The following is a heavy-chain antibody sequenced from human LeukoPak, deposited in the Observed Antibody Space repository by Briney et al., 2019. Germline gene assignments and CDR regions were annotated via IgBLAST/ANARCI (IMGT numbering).Heavy chain of an antibody. CDR2: ISSSSSTI. V-gene: IGHV3-48*04. CDR1: GFTFSSYS. CDR3: ARDGPLLLWFGIDY. D-gene: IGHD3-10*01. Sequence: GGSLRLSCAASGFTFSSYSMNWVRQAPGKGLEWVSYISSSSSTIYYADSVKGRFTISRDNAKNSLYLQMNSLRAEDTAVYYCARDGPLLLWFGIDYWGQGTLVTVSS. J-gene: IGHJ4*02.